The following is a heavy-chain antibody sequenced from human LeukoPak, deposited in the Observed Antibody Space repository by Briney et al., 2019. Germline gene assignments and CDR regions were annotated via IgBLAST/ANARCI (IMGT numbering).Heavy chain of an antibody. CDR1: GYSFTSYW. CDR2: IDPSDSET. J-gene: IGHJ4*02. V-gene: IGHV5-51*01. D-gene: IGHD7-27*01. Sequence: GESLKISCKASGYSFTSYWIGWVRQMPGKGLEWMGIIDPSDSETRYTPSFQGQVTISVDKSLTTADLQWNSLKASDTAMYYCARQAAMGRSGDYWGQGTLVTVSS. CDR3: ARQAAMGRSGDY.